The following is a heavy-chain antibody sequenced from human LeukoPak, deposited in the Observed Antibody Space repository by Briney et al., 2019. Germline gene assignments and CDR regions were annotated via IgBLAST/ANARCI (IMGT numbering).Heavy chain of an antibody. CDR3: ARDRGIAAVDY. D-gene: IGHD6-13*01. CDR1: GFTVSSNY. J-gene: IGHJ4*02. CDR2: IYSGGST. Sequence: EPGGSLRLSCAASGFTVSSNYMSWVRQAPGKGLEWVSVIYSGGSTYYADSVKGRFTISRDNSKNTLYLPMNSLRAEDTAVYYCARDRGIAAVDYWGQGTLVTVSS. V-gene: IGHV3-66*01.